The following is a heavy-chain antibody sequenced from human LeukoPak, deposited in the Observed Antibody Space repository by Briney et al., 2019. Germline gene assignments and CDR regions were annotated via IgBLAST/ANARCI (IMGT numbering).Heavy chain of an antibody. CDR1: GFPFTDFD. V-gene: IGHV3-30*18. CDR2: LSSDRGNT. CDR3: AKCCPMDV. Sequence: GGSLGLSCAASGFPFTDFDIHWVRQAPGKGLEWVALLSSDRGNTYFAHSVKGRFTISTDNSRNTLYLQMNSLRPEDTAVYYCAKCCPMDVWGQGTTVTVSS. D-gene: IGHD4/OR15-4a*01. J-gene: IGHJ6*02.